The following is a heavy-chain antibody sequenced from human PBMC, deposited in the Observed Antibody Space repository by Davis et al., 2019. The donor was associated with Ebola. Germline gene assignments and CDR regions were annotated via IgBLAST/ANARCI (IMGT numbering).Heavy chain of an antibody. CDR1: GFSFSSYS. CDR3: ASLALNWGVNP. D-gene: IGHD7-27*01. J-gene: IGHJ4*02. V-gene: IGHV3-48*04. Sequence: GESLKISCAASGFSFSSYSMNWVRQAPGKGLEWISYISSSSSAMYYADSVKGRFTISRDNAKNSLYLQMNSLRAEDTAVYYCASLALNWGVNPWGQGTLVTVSS. CDR2: ISSSSSAM.